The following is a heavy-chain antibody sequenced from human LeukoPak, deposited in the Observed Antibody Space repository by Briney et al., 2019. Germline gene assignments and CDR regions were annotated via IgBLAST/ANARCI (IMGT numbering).Heavy chain of an antibody. CDR3: ARRAGAYSHPYDY. Sequence: PGGSLRLSCAASGFTFSNYGMNWVRQAPGKGLEWVSGITGSGGNTYYADSVKGRFTISRDNSKNTLYLQMNSLRAEDTAVYYCARRAGAYSHPYDYWGQGTLVTVSS. CDR2: ITGSGGNT. CDR1: GFTFSNYG. D-gene: IGHD4/OR15-4a*01. J-gene: IGHJ4*02. V-gene: IGHV3-23*01.